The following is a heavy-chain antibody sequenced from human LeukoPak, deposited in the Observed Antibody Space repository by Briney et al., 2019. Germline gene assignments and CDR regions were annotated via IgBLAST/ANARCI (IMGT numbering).Heavy chain of an antibody. Sequence: ASVKVSCKASGYTFTGYYMHWVRQAPGQGLEWMGWISAYNGNTNYAQKLQGRVTMTTDTSTSTAYMELRSLRSDDTAVYYCARGYSSGWYGDYWGQGTLVTVSS. CDR1: GYTFTGYY. V-gene: IGHV1-18*04. D-gene: IGHD6-19*01. CDR2: ISAYNGNT. J-gene: IGHJ4*02. CDR3: ARGYSSGWYGDY.